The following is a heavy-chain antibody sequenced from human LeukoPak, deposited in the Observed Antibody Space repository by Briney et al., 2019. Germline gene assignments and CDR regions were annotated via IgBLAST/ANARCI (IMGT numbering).Heavy chain of an antibody. D-gene: IGHD6-25*01. CDR3: ARAARGAFDI. V-gene: IGHV1-2*02. J-gene: IGHJ3*02. Sequence: ASVKVSFKASGHTFTAYYMHWVRQAPGQGLEWMGWINPNSGATNYVQKFQGRVTLTRDTSISTAYMELTRLTSDDTAVYYCARAARGAFDIWGQGTMVTVSS. CDR1: GHTFTAYY. CDR2: INPNSGAT.